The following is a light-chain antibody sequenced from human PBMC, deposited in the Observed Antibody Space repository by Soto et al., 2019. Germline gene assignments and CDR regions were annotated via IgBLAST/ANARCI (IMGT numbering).Light chain of an antibody. CDR2: DAS. CDR1: QTISTY. Sequence: VQMTQSPSSLSASVGDRVTITCRASQTISTYLHWYQQRPGRAPKVLIHDASILQSGVPSRFSGSGSGTHFTLTISSLQPEYFATYYCQQSYSTPRTFGQGTKLEIK. J-gene: IGKJ2*01. V-gene: IGKV1-39*01. CDR3: QQSYSTPRT.